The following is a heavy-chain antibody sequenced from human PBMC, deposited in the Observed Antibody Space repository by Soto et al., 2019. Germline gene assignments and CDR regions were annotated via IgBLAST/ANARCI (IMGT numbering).Heavy chain of an antibody. CDR2: ISSDGSNK. CDR1: GFTFSTYA. Sequence: PGGSLRLSCAASGFTFSTYAMHWARQAPGKGLEWVAVISSDGSNKYYADFVKGRFTISRDNSKNTLYLQMNSLRAEDTAVYYCGREFQDFWSGYYMSNGDAFDIWGQGTMVTVSS. CDR3: GREFQDFWSGYYMSNGDAFDI. J-gene: IGHJ3*02. D-gene: IGHD3-3*01. V-gene: IGHV3-30-3*01.